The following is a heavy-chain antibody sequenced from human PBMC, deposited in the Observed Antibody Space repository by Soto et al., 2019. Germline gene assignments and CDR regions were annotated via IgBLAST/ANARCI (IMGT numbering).Heavy chain of an antibody. CDR1: GFTFSDYY. CDR2: ISSSGSTI. Sequence: GGSLRLSCAASGFTFSDYYMSWIRQAPGKGLEWVSYISSSGSTIYYADSVKGRFTISRDNAKNSLYLQMNSLSAEDTAVYYCARGQDSDILTGYYDYWGQGSLVTVSS. J-gene: IGHJ4*02. CDR3: ARGQDSDILTGYYDY. D-gene: IGHD3-9*01. V-gene: IGHV3-11*01.